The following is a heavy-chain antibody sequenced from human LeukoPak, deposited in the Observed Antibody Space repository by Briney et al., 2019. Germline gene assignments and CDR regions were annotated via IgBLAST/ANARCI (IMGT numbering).Heavy chain of an antibody. CDR2: IYGSDDKT. Sequence: GGSLRLSCVASGFTFSNYAMSWVRQAPGKGLELVSGIYGSDDKTVYGDAVKGRFTISRDNSKNTLYLQMNSLRAEDTAVYYCARDGYNSFDYWGQGTLVTVSS. J-gene: IGHJ4*02. CDR1: GFTFSNYA. V-gene: IGHV3-23*01. CDR3: ARDGYNSFDY. D-gene: IGHD5-24*01.